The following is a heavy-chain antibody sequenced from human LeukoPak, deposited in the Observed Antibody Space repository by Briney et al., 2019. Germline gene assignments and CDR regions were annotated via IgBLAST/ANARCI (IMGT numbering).Heavy chain of an antibody. CDR1: GGSFSGYY. Sequence: PSETLSLTCAVYGGSFSGYYWSWIRQPPGKGLEWIGEINHSGSTNYNPSLRSRVTISVDTSKNQFSLKLSSVTAADTAVYYCASSSWFTYYYYYMGVWGKGTTVTVSS. D-gene: IGHD6-13*01. V-gene: IGHV4-34*01. CDR2: INHSGST. J-gene: IGHJ6*03. CDR3: ASSSWFTYYYYYMGV.